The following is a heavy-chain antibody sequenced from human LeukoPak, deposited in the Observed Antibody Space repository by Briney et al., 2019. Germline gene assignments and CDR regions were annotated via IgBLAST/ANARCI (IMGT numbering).Heavy chain of an antibody. D-gene: IGHD6-13*01. J-gene: IGHJ4*02. CDR2: INWNGDDT. CDR3: ARGSRSSSNKY. CDR1: GFTFTTNW. V-gene: IGHV3-20*04. Sequence: GGSLRLFCAASGFTFTTNWMTWVRQAPGKGLEWVSGINWNGDDTGYAGFVKGRFTISRDNAKNSLYLQMNSLRAEDTAVYYCARGSRSSSNKYWGQGTLVTVSS.